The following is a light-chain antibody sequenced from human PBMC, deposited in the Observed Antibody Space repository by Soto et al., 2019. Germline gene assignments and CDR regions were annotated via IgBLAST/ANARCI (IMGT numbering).Light chain of an antibody. CDR2: EDN. V-gene: IGLV2-23*01. Sequence: QSALTQPASVSVSPGQSITISCTGSSSDVGTYNLVSWYQQHPGKAPKLIIYEDNKRPSGVSSRFSGSKSGNTASLTIAGLQAGDEADYYCCSYAGGNLWVFGGGTKLTVL. J-gene: IGLJ3*02. CDR1: SSDVGTYNL. CDR3: CSYAGGNLWV.